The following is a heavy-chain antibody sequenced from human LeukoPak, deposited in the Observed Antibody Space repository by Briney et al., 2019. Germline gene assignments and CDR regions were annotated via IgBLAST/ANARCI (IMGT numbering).Heavy chain of an antibody. D-gene: IGHD5-12*01. Sequence: GGSLRLSCAASGFTFSSYWMHWVRQIPGKGLVWVSRIKSDGSTNYADSVKGRFTISRDNSKNTLYLQMNSLRAEDTAVYYCAKDLDIVATITGNWGQGTLVTVSS. CDR2: IKSDGST. J-gene: IGHJ4*02. CDR3: AKDLDIVATITGN. CDR1: GFTFSSYW. V-gene: IGHV3-74*01.